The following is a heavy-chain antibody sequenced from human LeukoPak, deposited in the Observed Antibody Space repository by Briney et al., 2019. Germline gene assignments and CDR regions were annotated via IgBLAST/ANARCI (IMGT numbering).Heavy chain of an antibody. CDR1: GFTFSRYS. Sequence: GVSVRLSCAASGFTFSRYSMNWVRQAPGKGLEWVSSINSSSSYLYYADSVKGRFTISRDNAKNSLYLQMNSLRAEDTAVYYCAREEQWLVHYFDYWGQGTLVTVSS. D-gene: IGHD6-19*01. CDR3: AREEQWLVHYFDY. CDR2: INSSSSYL. V-gene: IGHV3-21*01. J-gene: IGHJ4*02.